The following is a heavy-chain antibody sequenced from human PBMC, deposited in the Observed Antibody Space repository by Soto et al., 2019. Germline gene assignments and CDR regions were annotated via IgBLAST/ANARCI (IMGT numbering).Heavy chain of an antibody. D-gene: IGHD3-22*01. V-gene: IGHV3-33*01. CDR3: ARLVGSDSSGWFDY. J-gene: IGHJ4*02. CDR2: IWYDGSNE. CDR1: GFTFSRNG. Sequence: SLRLSCAASGFTFSRNGMHWVRQAPGKGLEWVAFIWYDGSNEDYVDSVKGRFTISRDNPKNTLYLEMNSLRAEDTAVYYCARLVGSDSSGWFDYWGQGTPVTVSS.